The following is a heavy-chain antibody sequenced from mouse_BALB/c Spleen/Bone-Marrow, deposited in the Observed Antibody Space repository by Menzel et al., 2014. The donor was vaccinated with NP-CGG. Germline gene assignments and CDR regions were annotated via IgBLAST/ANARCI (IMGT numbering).Heavy chain of an antibody. V-gene: IGHV1-54*03. J-gene: IGHJ4*01. CDR1: GYAFTNYL. Sequence: VQLQQSGAELVRPGTTVKVSCKASGYAFTNYLIEWVKQRPGQGLEWIGVINPGSGGTNYNEKFKGKATLTADKSSSTAYMQLSSLTSDDFAVYFCARRDDAMDYWGQGTSVTVSS. D-gene: IGHD3-3*01. CDR3: ARRDDAMDY. CDR2: INPGSGGT.